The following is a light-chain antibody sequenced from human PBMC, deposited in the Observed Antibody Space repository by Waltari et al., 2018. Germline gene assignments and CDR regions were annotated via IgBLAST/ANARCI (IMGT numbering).Light chain of an antibody. Sequence: QLVLTQSPSASASLGASVKLTCTLSSAHCSNVIACHQQQPEKGPRYLMKVNSDGSHSKGDEIPDRFSGSSSGAERYLTISSLQSEDEADYYCQTGGHGTWVFGGGTKLTVL. J-gene: IGLJ3*02. CDR1: SAHCSNV. CDR2: VNSDGSH. V-gene: IGLV4-69*01. CDR3: QTGGHGTWV.